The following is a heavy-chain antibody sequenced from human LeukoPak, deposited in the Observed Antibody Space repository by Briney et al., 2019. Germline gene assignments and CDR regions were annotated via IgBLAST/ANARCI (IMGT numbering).Heavy chain of an antibody. Sequence: ASVKVSCKASGYTFTGYYMHWVRQAPGQGLEWMGIINPSGGSTSYAQKFQGRVTMTRDTSTSTVYMELSSLRSEDTAVYYCASLDYRPPDAFDIWGQGTMVTVSS. CDR3: ASLDYRPPDAFDI. CDR2: INPSGGST. J-gene: IGHJ3*02. CDR1: GYTFTGYY. D-gene: IGHD4/OR15-4a*01. V-gene: IGHV1-46*01.